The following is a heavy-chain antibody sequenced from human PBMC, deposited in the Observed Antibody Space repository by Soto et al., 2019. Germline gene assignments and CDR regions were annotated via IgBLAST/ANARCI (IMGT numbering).Heavy chain of an antibody. Sequence: ASVKVSCKASGYTFTSYGISWVRQAPGQGLEWMGWISGNNDNTNYAQSLQGRVIMTTDSSTSTAYMELRSLGSDDTAVYYCARSLYYDSSGSDFDYWGQGTLVTVSS. V-gene: IGHV1-18*01. CDR1: GYTFTSYG. D-gene: IGHD3-22*01. J-gene: IGHJ4*02. CDR2: ISGNNDNT. CDR3: ARSLYYDSSGSDFDY.